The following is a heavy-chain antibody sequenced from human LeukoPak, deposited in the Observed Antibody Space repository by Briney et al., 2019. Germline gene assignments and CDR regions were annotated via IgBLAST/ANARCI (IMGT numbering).Heavy chain of an antibody. CDR3: AKGLGYGDYSPPGP. D-gene: IGHD4-17*01. J-gene: IGHJ5*02. CDR2: ISYDGSNK. Sequence: PGRSLRLSCAASGFTFSSYGMHWVRQAPGKGLEWVAVISYDGSNKYYADSVKGRFTISRDNSKNTLYLQMNSLRAEDTAVYYCAKGLGYGDYSPPGPWGQGTLVTVSS. CDR1: GFTFSSYG. V-gene: IGHV3-30*18.